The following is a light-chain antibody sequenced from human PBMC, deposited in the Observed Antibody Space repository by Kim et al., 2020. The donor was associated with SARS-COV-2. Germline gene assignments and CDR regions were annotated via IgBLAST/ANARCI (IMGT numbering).Light chain of an antibody. CDR2: GAS. CDR3: HQYNDWPPLT. V-gene: IGKV3-15*01. Sequence: EIVMTQSPATLSVSPGERATLSCRASQSVSRNLAWYQQKPGQAPRLLIYGASTRAPGIPVRFSGSGSGTDFTLTIYSLQSEDFAVYYCHQYNDWPPLTFGGGTKLEI. J-gene: IGKJ4*01. CDR1: QSVSRN.